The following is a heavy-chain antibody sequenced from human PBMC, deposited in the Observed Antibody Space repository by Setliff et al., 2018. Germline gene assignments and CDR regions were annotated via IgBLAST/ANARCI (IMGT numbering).Heavy chain of an antibody. CDR3: VRQPRTYVAAGPPFEY. CDR1: GGSISSSIYY. CDR2: IYYSGST. V-gene: IGHV4-39*01. D-gene: IGHD6-19*01. Sequence: PSETLSLTCTVSGGSISSSIYYWGWIRQPPGKGLEWIGTIYYSGSTYYNPSLKRLVTISMDTSKTHFSLKLCSVTAADTAVDYCVRQPRTYVAAGPPFEYWGQGTLVTVSS. J-gene: IGHJ4*02.